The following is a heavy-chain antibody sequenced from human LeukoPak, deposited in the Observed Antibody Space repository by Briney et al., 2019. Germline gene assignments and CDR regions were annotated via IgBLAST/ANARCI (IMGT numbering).Heavy chain of an antibody. D-gene: IGHD3-10*01. CDR3: ARGYGSGSLDY. V-gene: IGHV3-30-3*01. CDR2: ISYDGSNK. Sequence: GGSLRLSCAASGFTFSSYAMHWVRQAPGKGLEWVAVISYDGSNKYYAGSVKGRFTISRDNSKNTLYLQMNSPRAEDTAVYYCARGYGSGSLDYWGQGTLVTVSS. CDR1: GFTFSSYA. J-gene: IGHJ4*02.